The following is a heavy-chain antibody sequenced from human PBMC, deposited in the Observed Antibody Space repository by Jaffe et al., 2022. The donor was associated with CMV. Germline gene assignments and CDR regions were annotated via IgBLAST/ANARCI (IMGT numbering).Heavy chain of an antibody. CDR3: ARDPTWLAQSGRPIDAFDI. CDR1: GFTFSSYG. D-gene: IGHD6-19*01. CDR2: IWYDGSNK. J-gene: IGHJ3*02. Sequence: QVQLVESGGGVVQPGRSLRLSCAASGFTFSSYGMHWVRQAPGKGLEWVAVIWYDGSNKYYADSVKGRFTISRDNSKNTLYLQMNSLRAEDTAVYYCARDPTWLAQSGRPIDAFDIWGQGTMVTVSS. V-gene: IGHV3-33*01.